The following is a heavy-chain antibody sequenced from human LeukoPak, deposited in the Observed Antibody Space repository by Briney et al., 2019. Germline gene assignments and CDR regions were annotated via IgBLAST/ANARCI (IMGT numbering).Heavy chain of an antibody. CDR2: INHSGST. CDR3: ARRGYSGYK. J-gene: IGHJ4*02. CDR1: GYSISSGYY. D-gene: IGHD5-12*01. Sequence: SETLSLTCTVSGYSISSGYYWGWIRQPPGKGLEWIGEINHSGSTNYNPSLKSRVTISVDTSKNQFSLKLSSVTAADTAVYYCARRGYSGYKWGQGTLVTVSS. V-gene: IGHV4-38-2*02.